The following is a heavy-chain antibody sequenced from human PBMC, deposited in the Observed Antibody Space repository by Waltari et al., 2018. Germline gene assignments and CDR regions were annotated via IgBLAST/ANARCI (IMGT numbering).Heavy chain of an antibody. J-gene: IGHJ3*02. CDR2: IYTSWST. CDR1: GGSLSSGSYY. V-gene: IGHV4-61*02. Sequence: QVQLQESGPGLVKPSQTLSLTCTVSGGSLSSGSYYWSWIRPPAGKGLAWIGRIYTSWSTNYNPPLKSRVTISVDTSKNQFALKLGSGTAADTAVYYCARVPGGAFDIWGQGTMVTVSS. D-gene: IGHD3-10*01. CDR3: ARVPGGAFDI.